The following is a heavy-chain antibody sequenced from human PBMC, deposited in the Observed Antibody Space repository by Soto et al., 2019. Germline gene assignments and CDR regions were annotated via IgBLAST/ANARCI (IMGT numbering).Heavy chain of an antibody. J-gene: IGHJ6*03. CDR1: GFTFSTYS. CDR3: ARDPLRDYYYYYYMDV. CDR2: ISSSSTYM. Sequence: GGSLRLSCAASGFTFSTYSMNWVRQAPGKGLEWVSSISSSSTYMYYADSVKGRFTISRDNAKNSLHLQMNSLRAEDTAVYYCARDPLRDYYYYYYMDVWGKGTTVTVFS. V-gene: IGHV3-21*01.